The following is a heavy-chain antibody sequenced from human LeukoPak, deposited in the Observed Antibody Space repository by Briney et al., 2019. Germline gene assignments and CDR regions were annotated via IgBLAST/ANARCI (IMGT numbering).Heavy chain of an antibody. CDR3: ANQRWGSGAFDI. CDR1: GFTFSSYG. Sequence: QPGRSLRLSCAASGFTFSSYGMHWVRQAPGKGLEWVAVISYDGSNKYYADSVKGRFTISRDNSKNTLYLQMNSLRAEDTAVYYCANQRWGSGAFDIWGQGSMVTVSS. D-gene: IGHD4-23*01. J-gene: IGHJ3*02. V-gene: IGHV3-30*18. CDR2: ISYDGSNK.